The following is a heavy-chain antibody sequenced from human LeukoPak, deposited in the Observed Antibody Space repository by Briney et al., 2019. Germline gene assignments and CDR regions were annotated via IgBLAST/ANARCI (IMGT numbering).Heavy chain of an antibody. D-gene: IGHD3-22*01. J-gene: IGHJ4*02. CDR1: GFTFSSDA. Sequence: AGSLKLSRAASGFTFSSDAMHWVRQAPGKGLEYVSAISSNGGSTYYATSGKGRFTISRDNCKSTLFLQMGSLRVEDMAVYYCARVFYDSGGYYYDYWGEGTVDTVSS. CDR3: ARVFYDSGGYYYDY. CDR2: ISSNGGST. V-gene: IGHV3-64*01.